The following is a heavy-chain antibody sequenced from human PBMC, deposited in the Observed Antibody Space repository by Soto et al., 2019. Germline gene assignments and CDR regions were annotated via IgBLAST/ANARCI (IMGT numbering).Heavy chain of an antibody. CDR3: ASLTTNIVVVPAAKRVTTEPFYFDY. CDR2: INHSGST. CDR1: GGSFSGYY. V-gene: IGHV4-34*01. D-gene: IGHD2-2*01. J-gene: IGHJ4*02. Sequence: QVQLQQWGAGLLKPSETLSLTCAVYGGSFSGYYWSWIRQPPGKGLEWIGEINHSGSTNYNPSLKSRVTISVDTAKNQFSLKLSSVTAADTAVYYCASLTTNIVVVPAAKRVTTEPFYFDYWGQGTLVTVSS.